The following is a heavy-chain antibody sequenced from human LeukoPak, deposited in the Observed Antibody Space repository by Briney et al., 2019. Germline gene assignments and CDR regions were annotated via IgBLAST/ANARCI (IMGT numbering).Heavy chain of an antibody. CDR3: ARGNPLGLEWFEDAFDI. CDR2: MNPNSGNT. J-gene: IGHJ3*02. D-gene: IGHD3-3*01. CDR1: GYTFTSYD. Sequence: GASVKVSCKASGYTFTSYDISWVRQATGQGLEWMGWMNPNSGNTGYAQKFQGRVTMTRNTSISTAYMELSSLRSEDTAVYYCARGNPLGLEWFEDAFDIWGQGTMVTVSS. V-gene: IGHV1-8*01.